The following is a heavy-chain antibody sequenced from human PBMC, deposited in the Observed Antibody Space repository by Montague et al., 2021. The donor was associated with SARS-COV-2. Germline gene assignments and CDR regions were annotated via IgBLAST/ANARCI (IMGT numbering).Heavy chain of an antibody. CDR1: GGSISSGGYY. Sequence: TLSLTCTVSGGSISSGGYYWSWIRQHPGKGLEWIGYIYYSGSTYYNPSLKSRVTISVDTSKNQFSLKLSSVTAADTAVYHCARNPRPAAMWGWFDPWGQGTLVTVSS. CDR3: ARNPRPAAMWGWFDP. D-gene: IGHD2-2*01. J-gene: IGHJ5*02. V-gene: IGHV4-31*03. CDR2: IYYSGST.